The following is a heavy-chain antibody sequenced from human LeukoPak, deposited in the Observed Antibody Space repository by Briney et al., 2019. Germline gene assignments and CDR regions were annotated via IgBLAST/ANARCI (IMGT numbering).Heavy chain of an antibody. CDR2: INHSGST. D-gene: IGHD5-12*01. Sequence: SETLSLTCTVSGGSINSYYWSCIRQPPGKGLEWIGEINHSGSTNYNPSLKSRVTISLDTSKNQFSLKLSSVTAADTAVYYCARRGRVVATTWGQGTLVTVSS. V-gene: IGHV4-34*01. J-gene: IGHJ4*02. CDR3: ARRGRVVATT. CDR1: GGSINSYY.